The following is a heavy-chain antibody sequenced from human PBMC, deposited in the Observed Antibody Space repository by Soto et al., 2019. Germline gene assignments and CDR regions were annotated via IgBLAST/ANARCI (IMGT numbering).Heavy chain of an antibody. V-gene: IGHV3-23*01. J-gene: IGHJ4*02. CDR3: ARIPSDYGDYPILFDY. CDR2: ISGSGGST. CDR1: GFTFSSYA. D-gene: IGHD4-17*01. Sequence: GGSLRLSCAASGFTFSSYAMSWVRQAPGKGLEWVSAISGSGGSTYYADSVKGRFTISRDNAKNSLYLQMNSLRAEDTAVYYCARIPSDYGDYPILFDYWGQGTLVTVSS.